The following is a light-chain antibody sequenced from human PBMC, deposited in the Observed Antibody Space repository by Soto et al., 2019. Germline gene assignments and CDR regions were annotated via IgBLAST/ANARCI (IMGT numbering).Light chain of an antibody. CDR1: QSVSSD. V-gene: IGKV3-15*01. J-gene: IGKJ4*01. Sequence: IVLTQSPATLSLSPGERATLSCRASQSVSSDVAWFQQRPGQAPRLLISDASTRATGIPARFSGSGSGTEFTLTISSLQSEDFAIYYCQQSNNWPLTFGGGTKVEVK. CDR2: DAS. CDR3: QQSNNWPLT.